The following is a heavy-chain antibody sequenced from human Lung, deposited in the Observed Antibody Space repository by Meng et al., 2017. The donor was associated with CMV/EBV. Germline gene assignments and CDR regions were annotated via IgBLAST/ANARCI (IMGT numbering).Heavy chain of an antibody. CDR1: GFTFSGYS. CDR3: ARGYTGGELAAAFDI. J-gene: IGHJ3*02. Sequence: GESLKISCAASGFTFSGYSMHWVRQAPGKGLEWVSSISISRAYMLYADSVKGRFTISRDNAKNSLYLQINSLRAEDTAVYYCARGYTGGELAAAFDIWGPGXMVT. CDR2: ISISRAYM. V-gene: IGHV3-21*01. D-gene: IGHD3-16*01.